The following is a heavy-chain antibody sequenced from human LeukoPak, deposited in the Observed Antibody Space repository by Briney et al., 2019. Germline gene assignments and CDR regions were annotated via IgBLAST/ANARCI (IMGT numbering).Heavy chain of an antibody. J-gene: IGHJ4*02. D-gene: IGHD6-13*01. CDR2: IIPIFGTA. CDR1: GGTFSIYA. V-gene: IGHV1-69*13. CDR3: ATGLGIAAAGTLDY. Sequence: GASVKVSCTASGGTFSIYAISWVRQAPGQGLEWTGGIIPIFGTANYAQKFQGRVTITADESTSTAYMELSSLRSEDTAVYYCATGLGIAAAGTLDYWGQGTLVTVSS.